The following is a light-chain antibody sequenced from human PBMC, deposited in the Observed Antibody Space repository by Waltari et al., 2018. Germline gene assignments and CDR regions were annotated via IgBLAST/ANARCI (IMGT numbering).Light chain of an antibody. CDR2: GKN. CDR3: NSRDSSGNPVV. CDR1: SLRSYY. V-gene: IGLV3-19*01. Sequence: SSELTQDPAVSVALGQTVRLTCQGDSLRSYYASWYQQKPGQAPVLVIYGKNNRPSGIPDRFSGSNSGNTASVTITGAQAEDEADYYCNSRDSSGNPVVFGGGTKLTVL. J-gene: IGLJ2*01.